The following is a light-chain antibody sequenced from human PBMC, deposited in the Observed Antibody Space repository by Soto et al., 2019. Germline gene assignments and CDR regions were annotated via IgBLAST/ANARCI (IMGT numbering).Light chain of an antibody. CDR1: SCDVGGYNY. CDR3: SSYTSSSTVV. J-gene: IGLJ2*01. Sequence: QSALTQPASMSGSPGQSIPISCAGTSCDVGGYNYVSWYQQHPGKAPKLMIYDVSNRPSGVSNRFSGSKSGNTASLTISGLKAEDEADYYCSSYTSSSTVVFGGGTKLTVL. V-gene: IGLV2-14*01. CDR2: DVS.